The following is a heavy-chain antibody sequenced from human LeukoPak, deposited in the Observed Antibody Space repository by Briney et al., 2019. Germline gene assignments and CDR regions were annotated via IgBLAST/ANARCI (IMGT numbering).Heavy chain of an antibody. Sequence: WASVKVSCKASGCTFTGYYMHWVRQAPGQGLEWMGWINPNSGGTNYAQKFQGRVTMTRDTSISTAYMELSRLRSDDTAVYYCARDQRQTYYDSSGYGWFDPWGQGTLVTVSS. V-gene: IGHV1-2*02. J-gene: IGHJ5*02. CDR3: ARDQRQTYYDSSGYGWFDP. D-gene: IGHD3-22*01. CDR2: INPNSGGT. CDR1: GCTFTGYY.